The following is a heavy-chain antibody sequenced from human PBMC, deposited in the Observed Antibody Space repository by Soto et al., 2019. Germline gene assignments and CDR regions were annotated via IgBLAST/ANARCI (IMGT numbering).Heavy chain of an antibody. CDR2: IRGSDNI. CDR3: ARYMWGQGMAF. CDR1: GFTFINYC. V-gene: IGHV3-21*01. J-gene: IGHJ6*02. D-gene: IGHD1-26*01. Sequence: EMPLVESGGDLVKQGGSLRLSCTASGFTFINYCMNWVRQPPGKGLEWVSRIRGSDNIHYGDSVKGRFTISRDNAKNSLFLQMNSLRANDTAMHYCARYMWGQGMAFWGQGTTVTVSS.